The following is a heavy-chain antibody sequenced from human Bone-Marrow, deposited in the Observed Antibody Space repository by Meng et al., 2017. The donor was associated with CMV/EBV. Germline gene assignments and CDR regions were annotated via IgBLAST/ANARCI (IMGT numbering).Heavy chain of an antibody. D-gene: IGHD6-6*01. CDR2: INPNSGGT. V-gene: IGHV1-2*02. CDR3: ARAGTIEYSSSGLVVPDQNWFDP. Sequence: ASVKVSCKASGYTFTGYYMHWVRQAPGQGLEWMGWINPNSGGTNYAQKFQGRVTMTRDTSISTAYMELSSLRSEDTAVYYCARAGTIEYSSSGLVVPDQNWFDPWGQGTLVTVSS. CDR1: GYTFTGYY. J-gene: IGHJ5*02.